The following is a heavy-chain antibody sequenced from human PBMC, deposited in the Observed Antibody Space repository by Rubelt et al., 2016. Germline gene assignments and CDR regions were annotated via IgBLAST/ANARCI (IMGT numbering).Heavy chain of an antibody. CDR2: ISGSRGST. CDR3: AKDRIDGVLSDPYDAFDI. V-gene: IGHV3-23*01. D-gene: IGHD2-8*01. J-gene: IGHJ3*02. Sequence: GKGPEWVSVISGSRGSTYYADSVKGRFTISRDNSKDTLYLQMNSLRAEDTAVYYCAKDRIDGVLSDPYDAFDIWSQGTMVTVSS.